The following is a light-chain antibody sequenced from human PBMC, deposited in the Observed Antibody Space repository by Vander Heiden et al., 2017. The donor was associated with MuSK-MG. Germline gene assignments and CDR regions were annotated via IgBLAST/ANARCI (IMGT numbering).Light chain of an antibody. J-gene: IGKJ1*01. CDR2: KTS. CDR1: QSISSW. Sequence: DIQMTHSPSTLSTSVGDRVTITCRASQSISSWLAWYQQKPGKAPKVLIYKTSSLESGVPSRFSGSGSGTEFTLTISSLQPDDFATYYCQQDCSYPQTFGQGTKVEIK. V-gene: IGKV1-5*03. CDR3: QQDCSYPQT.